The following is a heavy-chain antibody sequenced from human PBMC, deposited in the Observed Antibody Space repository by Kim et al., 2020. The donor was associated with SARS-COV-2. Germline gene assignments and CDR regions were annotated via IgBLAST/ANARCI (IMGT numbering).Heavy chain of an antibody. CDR3: TTGFLYDYVWGSYRSLSGGYYYYGMDV. Sequence: GGSLRLSCAASGFTFSNAWMSWVRQAPGKGLEWVGRIKSKTDGGTTDYAAPVKGRFTISRDDSKNTLYLQMNSLKTEDTAVYYCTTGFLYDYVWGSYRSLSGGYYYYGMDVWGQGTTVTVSS. CDR1: GFTFSNAW. J-gene: IGHJ6*02. V-gene: IGHV3-15*01. CDR2: IKSKTDGGTT. D-gene: IGHD3-16*02.